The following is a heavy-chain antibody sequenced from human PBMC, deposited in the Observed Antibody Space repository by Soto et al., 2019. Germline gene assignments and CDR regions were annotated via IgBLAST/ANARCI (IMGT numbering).Heavy chain of an antibody. CDR1: GYTFTKYS. Sequence: ASVKVSCKASGYTFTKYSIHWVRQAPGQGLEWMGTVDPSGVPSTYALKFRGRVTMTTDASTSTAHMELSTLRSDDTAVYFCAAVNYYDSSGYYPNAFDIWGQGTMVTVSS. V-gene: IGHV1-46*01. J-gene: IGHJ3*02. D-gene: IGHD3-22*01. CDR2: VDPSGVPS. CDR3: AAVNYYDSSGYYPNAFDI.